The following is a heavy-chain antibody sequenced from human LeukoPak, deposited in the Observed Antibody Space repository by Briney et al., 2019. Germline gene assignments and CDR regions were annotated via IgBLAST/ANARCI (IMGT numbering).Heavy chain of an antibody. CDR2: ISATGDTT. CDR1: GLTFGTYP. V-gene: IGHV3-23*01. CDR3: AKDRGY. J-gene: IGHJ4*02. Sequence: GGSLRLSCAASGLTFGTYPMTWVRQAPGKVLGWVSAISATGDTTYYADFVKGRFTISRDNSEDTLYLQLNSLRAAETGLNVCAKDRGYWGQGTLVTVSS.